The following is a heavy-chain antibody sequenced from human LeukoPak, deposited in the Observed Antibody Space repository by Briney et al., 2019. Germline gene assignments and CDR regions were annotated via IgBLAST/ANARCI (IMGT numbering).Heavy chain of an antibody. J-gene: IGHJ4*02. CDR1: GCSVSSSTYY. CDR2: IYYTGST. CDR3: ARLSKWCYFDYIFDY. Sequence: SETLSLTCTVSGCSVSSSTYYWGWVRPPPGKGLEWIGNIYYTGSTYYNASLRSRVILSVGTSKNQFSLKMTSVTAADTAVYSCARLSKWCYFDYIFDYWGQGALVTVSS. V-gene: IGHV4-39*01. D-gene: IGHD3-9*01.